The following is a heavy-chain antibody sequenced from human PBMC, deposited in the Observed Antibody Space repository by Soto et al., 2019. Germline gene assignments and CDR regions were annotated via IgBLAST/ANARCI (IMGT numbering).Heavy chain of an antibody. CDR2: ISDSGGST. Sequence: PGGSLRLSCAASGFTFSSYAMNWFRQAPGKGLEWVSGISDSGGSTDYADSVKGRFTISRDNSKNTLYLQMNSLRAEDTAVYYCAKLSQDEPTPNWGQGTLVTVSS. CDR3: AKLSQDEPTPN. V-gene: IGHV3-23*01. CDR1: GFTFSSYA. J-gene: IGHJ4*02.